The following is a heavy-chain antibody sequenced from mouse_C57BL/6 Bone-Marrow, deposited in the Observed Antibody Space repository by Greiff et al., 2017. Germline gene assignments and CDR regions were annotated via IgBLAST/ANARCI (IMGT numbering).Heavy chain of an antibody. J-gene: IGHJ2*01. Sequence: VQLQQSGAELVRPGASVKLSCTASGFNIKDDYMHWVKQRPEQGLEWIGWIDPENGDTEYASKFQGKATITADTSSNTAYLQLSSLTSEDTAVYYCTTRYGSTIDYWGQGTTLTVSS. CDR1: GFNIKDDY. CDR3: TTRYGSTIDY. D-gene: IGHD1-1*01. CDR2: IDPENGDT. V-gene: IGHV14-4*01.